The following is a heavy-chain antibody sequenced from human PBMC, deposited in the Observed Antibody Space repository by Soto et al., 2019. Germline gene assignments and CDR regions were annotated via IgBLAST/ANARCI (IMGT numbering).Heavy chain of an antibody. J-gene: IGHJ4*02. Sequence: EVQLVESGGGLVKPGGSLRLSCAASGLIFSDVWMTWVRQAPGKGLEWVGRIKTKPDDGTIDYAAPVRGRFTISRDDSKNTLYLQMTSLTPDDPGVYYCTTSNLGVDFWGPGTLVTVSS. V-gene: IGHV3-15*01. CDR3: TTSNLGVDF. D-gene: IGHD1-1*01. CDR2: IKTKPDDGTI. CDR1: GLIFSDVW.